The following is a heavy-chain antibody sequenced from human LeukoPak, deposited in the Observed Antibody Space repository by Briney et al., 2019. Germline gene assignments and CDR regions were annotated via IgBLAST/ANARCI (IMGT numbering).Heavy chain of an antibody. CDR1: GGSISSGDYY. D-gene: IGHD4-23*01. Sequence: SETLSLTCTVSGGSISSGDYYWSWIRQPPGKGLEWIGYIYYSGSTYYNPSLKSRVTISVDTSKNQFSLKLSSVTAADTAVYYCARGGDYGGNSGWWYFDLWGRGTLVTVSS. V-gene: IGHV4-30-4*08. CDR3: ARGGDYGGNSGWWYFDL. J-gene: IGHJ2*01. CDR2: IYYSGST.